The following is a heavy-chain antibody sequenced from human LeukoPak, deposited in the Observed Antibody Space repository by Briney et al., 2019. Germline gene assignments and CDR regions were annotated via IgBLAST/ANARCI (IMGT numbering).Heavy chain of an antibody. CDR3: ASRRGKKDIDY. J-gene: IGHJ4*02. Sequence: GGSLRLSCAASGFTLSSYAMSWVRQAPGKGLEWVSLTYSGGTTYYADSVKGRFTISRDNSKNTLYLQMSSLRVEDTAIYYCASRRGKKDIDYWGQGTLVTVSS. CDR1: GFTLSSYA. CDR2: TYSGGTT. V-gene: IGHV3-23*01. D-gene: IGHD6-13*01.